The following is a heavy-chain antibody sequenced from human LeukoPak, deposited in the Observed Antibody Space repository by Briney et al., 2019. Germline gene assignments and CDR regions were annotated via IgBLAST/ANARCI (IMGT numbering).Heavy chain of an antibody. V-gene: IGHV1-2*06. CDR3: ARGTYYYYYYGMDV. J-gene: IGHJ6*02. CDR2: INPNSGGT. D-gene: IGHD1/OR15-1a*01. CDR1: GYTFTGYY. Sequence: ASMKVSCKASGYTFTGYYMYWVRQAPGQGLEWMGRINPNSGGTNYAQKFQGRVTMTRDTSISTAYMELSRLRSDDTAVYYCARGTYYYYYYGMDVWGQGTTVTVSS.